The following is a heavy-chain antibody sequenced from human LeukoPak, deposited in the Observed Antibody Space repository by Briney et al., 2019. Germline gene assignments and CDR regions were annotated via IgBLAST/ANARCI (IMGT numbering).Heavy chain of an antibody. J-gene: IGHJ5*02. CDR3: ARGGSYDILTGYYKNWFGP. CDR1: GGSISSYY. V-gene: IGHV4-59*01. Sequence: SETLSLTCTVSGGSISSYYWSWIRQPPGKGLEWIGYIYYSGSTNYNPSLKSRVTISVDTSKNQFSLKLSSVTAADTAVYYCARGGSYDILTGYYKNWFGPWGQGTLVTVSS. CDR2: IYYSGST. D-gene: IGHD3-9*01.